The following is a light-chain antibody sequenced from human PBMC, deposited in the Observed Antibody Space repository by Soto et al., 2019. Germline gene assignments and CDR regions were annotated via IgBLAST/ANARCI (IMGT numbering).Light chain of an antibody. V-gene: IGLV1-51*01. CDR3: ATWDTSLSAGV. J-gene: IGLJ2*01. Sequence: QSVLTQPPSVSAAPGQKVTISCSGSSSNIGNNYVSWYQQLPGTAPKLLIYDNNKRPSGIPDRFSGSKSGTSATSATLGITGLQTGDEANYYCATWDTSLSAGVFGGGTKVTVL. CDR1: SSNIGNNY. CDR2: DNN.